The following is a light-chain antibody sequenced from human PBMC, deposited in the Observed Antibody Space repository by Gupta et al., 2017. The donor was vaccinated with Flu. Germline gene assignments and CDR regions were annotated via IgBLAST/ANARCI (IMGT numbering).Light chain of an antibody. CDR2: KDT. V-gene: IGLV3-1*01. J-gene: IGLJ3*02. CDR1: SLNNKY. CDR3: QKWNSNCGV. Sequence: SPAQPSSITCSKNSLNNKYACWYQQKPGQSPTLYMYKDTNRPSRIPERVSGSNSWSTVALTMSGTEAMDEYYYACQKWNSNCGVFGGGTKLTVL.